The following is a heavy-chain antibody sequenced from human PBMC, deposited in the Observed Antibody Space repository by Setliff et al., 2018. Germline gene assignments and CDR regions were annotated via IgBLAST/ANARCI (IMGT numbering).Heavy chain of an antibody. CDR3: AAVGIDAGGGWFDP. CDR2: IYYRGTT. CDR1: GGFIRDYY. Sequence: PSETLFLTCTVSGGFIRDYYWNWIRQSPGKGLEWIGYIYYRGTTNYNSSLKSRVTISIDMSKNQFSLKLSSATAADTAVYFCAAVGIDAGGGWFDPWGHGIPVTVSS. D-gene: IGHD1-26*01. J-gene: IGHJ5*02. V-gene: IGHV4-59*01.